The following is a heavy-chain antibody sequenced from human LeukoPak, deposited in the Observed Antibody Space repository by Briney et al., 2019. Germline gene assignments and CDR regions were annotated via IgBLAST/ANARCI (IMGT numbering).Heavy chain of an antibody. J-gene: IGHJ2*01. V-gene: IGHV4-39*01. CDR2: IYYSGNT. Sequence: SETLSLTCTVSGGSISSSSYYWGWIRQPPGKGLEWIGSIYYSGNTYYNPSLKSRVTISVDTSKNQFSLKLSSVTAADTAVYYCASILGYCSSTSCRDWYFDLWGRGTLVTVSS. CDR3: ASILGYCSSTSCRDWYFDL. CDR1: GGSISSSSYY. D-gene: IGHD2-2*01.